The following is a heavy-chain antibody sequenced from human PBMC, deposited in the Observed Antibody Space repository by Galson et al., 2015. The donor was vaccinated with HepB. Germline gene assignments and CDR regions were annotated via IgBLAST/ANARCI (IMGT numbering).Heavy chain of an antibody. D-gene: IGHD2-2*01. CDR1: GGTFSSYA. CDR3: ASGCSSTSCEWDY. CDR2: IIPILGIA. J-gene: IGHJ4*02. V-gene: IGHV1-69*04. Sequence: QSGAEVKKPGASVKVSCKASGGTFSSYAISWVRQAPGQGLEWMGRIIPILGIANYAQKFQGRVTITADKSTSTAYMELSSLRSEDTAVYYCASGCSSTSCEWDYWGQGTLVTVSS.